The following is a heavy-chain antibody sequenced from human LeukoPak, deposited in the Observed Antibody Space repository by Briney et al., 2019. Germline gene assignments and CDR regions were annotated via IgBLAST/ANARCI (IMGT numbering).Heavy chain of an antibody. CDR1: GYTFITYA. Sequence: ASVKVSCKASGYTFITYAMNWVRQAPGQGLEWMGWINTDTGNPTYAQGFIGRFVFSLDTSVSTTYLQISSLKAEDTAVYYCARGVGASYGQYYFDYWGQGSLVTVSS. CDR3: ARGVGASYGQYYFDY. CDR2: INTDTGNP. J-gene: IGHJ4*02. D-gene: IGHD5-18*01. V-gene: IGHV7-4-1*02.